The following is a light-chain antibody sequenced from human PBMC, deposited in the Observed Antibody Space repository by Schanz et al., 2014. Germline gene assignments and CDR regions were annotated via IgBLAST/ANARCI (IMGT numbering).Light chain of an antibody. V-gene: IGLV2-23*02. CDR1: SSDVGGYNF. CDR2: DVS. J-gene: IGLJ3*02. Sequence: QSVLTQPASVSGSPGQSITISCTGSSSDVGGYNFVSWYQHHPGQAPKLLIYDVSKRPSGVYTRFSGSKSGNTASLTVSGLQAEDEAEYYCSSNVGSNNFQFGGGTKLTVL. CDR3: SSNVGSNNFQ.